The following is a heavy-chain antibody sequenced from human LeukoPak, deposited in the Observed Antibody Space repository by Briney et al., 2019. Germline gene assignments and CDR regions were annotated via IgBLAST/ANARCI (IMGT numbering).Heavy chain of an antibody. D-gene: IGHD3-22*01. CDR1: GFTFSSYW. V-gene: IGHV3-7*01. Sequence: PGGSLRLSCAASGFTFSSYWVSWVRQAPGKGLEWVANIKQDGSEKYYVDSVKGRFTISRDNAKNTLNLQMNSLRAEDTAVYYCARDLGQYYDTSDNWFDPWGQGTLVTVSS. J-gene: IGHJ5*02. CDR2: IKQDGSEK. CDR3: ARDLGQYYDTSDNWFDP.